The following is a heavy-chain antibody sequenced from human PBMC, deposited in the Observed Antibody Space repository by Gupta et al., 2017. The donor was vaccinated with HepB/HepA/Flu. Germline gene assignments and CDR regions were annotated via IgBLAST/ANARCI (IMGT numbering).Heavy chain of an antibody. D-gene: IGHD6-19*01. J-gene: IGHJ1*01. CDR1: GGTFSSYA. CDR2: IIPIFGTA. Sequence: QVQLVQSGAEVKKPGSSVKVSCKASGGTFSSYAISWVRQAPGQGLEWMGGIIPIFGTANYAQKVQGGVTITADESTSTAYMELSSLRSEDTAVYYCARDFGSGWYSDYFQHWGQGTLVTVSS. V-gene: IGHV1-69*01. CDR3: ARDFGSGWYSDYFQH.